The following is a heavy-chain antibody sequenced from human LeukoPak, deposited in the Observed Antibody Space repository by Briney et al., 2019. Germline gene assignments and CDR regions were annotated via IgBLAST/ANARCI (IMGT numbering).Heavy chain of an antibody. J-gene: IGHJ4*02. V-gene: IGHV1-69*01. CDR3: ARGLGYCSSTSCSGY. CDR2: IIPIFGTA. D-gene: IGHD2-2*01. Sequence: GASVKVSCKASGGTFSSYAISWVRQAPGQGLEWMGGIIPIFGTANYAQKFQGRVTITADESTSTAYMELSSLRSEDTAVYYCARGLGYCSSTSCSGYWGQGTLVTVSS. CDR1: GGTFSSYA.